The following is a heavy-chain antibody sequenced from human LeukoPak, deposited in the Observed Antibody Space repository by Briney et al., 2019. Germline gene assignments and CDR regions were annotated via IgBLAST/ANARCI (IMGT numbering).Heavy chain of an antibody. Sequence: ASVKISCKVSGYTFTDYYMHWVQQAPGKGLEWMGLVDPEDGETIYAEKFQGRVTMTADTSTDTAYMELSSLRSEETAVYYCATDPEVLAMVRGVIITQRGNWGQGTLVTVSS. CDR2: VDPEDGET. CDR1: GYTFTDYY. CDR3: ATDPEVLAMVRGVIITQRGN. V-gene: IGHV1-69-2*01. D-gene: IGHD3-10*01. J-gene: IGHJ4*02.